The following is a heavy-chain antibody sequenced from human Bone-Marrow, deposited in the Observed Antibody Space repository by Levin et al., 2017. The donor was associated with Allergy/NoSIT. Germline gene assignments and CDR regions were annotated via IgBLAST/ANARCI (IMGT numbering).Heavy chain of an antibody. J-gene: IGHJ4*02. CDR1: GSSVSSSNYY. V-gene: IGHV4-61*01. D-gene: IGHD4-17*01. CDR3: TRPHDGDYAFDY. Sequence: PSETLSLTCTVSGSSVSSSNYYWSWIRQSPGAGLEWIGYIYNSGITNYNPSLKSRVTISLDTSKNQLSLKLTSVTAADSAVYYCTRPHDGDYAFDYWGQGTLVTVSS. CDR2: IYNSGIT.